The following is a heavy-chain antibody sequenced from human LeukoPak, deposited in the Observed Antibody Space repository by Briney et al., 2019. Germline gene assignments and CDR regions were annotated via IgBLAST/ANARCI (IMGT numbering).Heavy chain of an antibody. V-gene: IGHV3-7*03. CDR3: ATEGGSGWYGHFDH. Sequence: GGSLRLSCAVSGFTFSNNWMTWVCQAPGKGLEWVASVKKDGSEKYYVDSVKGRFTISRDNAKNSLYLQMNSLETEDTATYYCATEGGSGWYGHFDHWGRGTLVTVSS. J-gene: IGHJ4*02. CDR2: VKKDGSEK. D-gene: IGHD6-19*01. CDR1: GFTFSNNW.